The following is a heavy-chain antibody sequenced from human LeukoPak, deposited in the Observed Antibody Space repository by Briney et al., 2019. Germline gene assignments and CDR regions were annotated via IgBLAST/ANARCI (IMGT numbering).Heavy chain of an antibody. J-gene: IGHJ4*02. D-gene: IGHD6-13*01. Sequence: GGSLRLSCAASGLTFSNYWMRWVRRAPGKGLEWVGFIRSKAYGGTTEYAASVKGRFTISRDDSKSIAYLQMNSLKTEDTGVYYCTRDSRSGYSSRGGDYWGQGTLVTVSS. CDR1: GLTFSNYW. V-gene: IGHV3-49*04. CDR3: TRDSRSGYSSRGGDY. CDR2: IRSKAYGGTT.